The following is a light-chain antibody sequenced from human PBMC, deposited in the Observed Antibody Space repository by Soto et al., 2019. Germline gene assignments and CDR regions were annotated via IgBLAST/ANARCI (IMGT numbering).Light chain of an antibody. CDR1: QGIRND. CDR3: LQDYNYPRT. V-gene: IGKV1-6*01. J-gene: IGKJ1*01. Sequence: AIQMTQSPSSLSASIGDRVTITCRASQGIRNDLGWYQEKAGRAPKLLIYAASSLQSGVPSRFSGSGSGTEFTLTISSLQPEDFATYYCLQDYNYPRTFGQGTKVEIK. CDR2: AAS.